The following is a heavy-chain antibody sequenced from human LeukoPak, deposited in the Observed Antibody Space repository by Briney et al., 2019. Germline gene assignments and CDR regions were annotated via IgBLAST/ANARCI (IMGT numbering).Heavy chain of an antibody. J-gene: IGHJ4*02. V-gene: IGHV3-33*01. Sequence: GGSLRPSCAASGFTFSSYGMHWVRQAPGKGLEWVAVIWYDGSNKYYADSVKGRFTISRDNSKNTLYLQMNSLRAEDTAVYYCARGGSGYYPFDYWGQGTLVTVSS. CDR3: ARGGSGYYPFDY. D-gene: IGHD3-22*01. CDR2: IWYDGSNK. CDR1: GFTFSSYG.